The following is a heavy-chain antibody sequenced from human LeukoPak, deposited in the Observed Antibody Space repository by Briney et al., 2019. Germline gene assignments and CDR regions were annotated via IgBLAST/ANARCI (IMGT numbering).Heavy chain of an antibody. CDR3: ARTPLGYYDSSGYYMDV. D-gene: IGHD3-22*01. V-gene: IGHV1-69*13. CDR1: GGTFSSYA. J-gene: IGHJ6*03. CDR2: IIPIFGTA. Sequence: SVKVSCKAPGGTFSSYAISWVRQAPGQGLEWMGGIIPIFGTANYAQKFQGRVTITADESTSTAYMELSSLRSEDTAVYYCARTPLGYYDSSGYYMDVWGKGTTVTVSS.